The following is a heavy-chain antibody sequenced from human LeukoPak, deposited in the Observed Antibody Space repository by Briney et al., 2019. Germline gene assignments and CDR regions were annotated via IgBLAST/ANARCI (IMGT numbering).Heavy chain of an antibody. Sequence: PGGSLSLSCTASGFTFSNYGMSWVRQTPEKGLEWVANIKQDGSEKVYLDSVKGRFTISRDNAQTSLYLHMNSLRAEDTAVYYCARDPYSSSWSYGMDVWGQGTTVTVSS. CDR2: IKQDGSEK. D-gene: IGHD6-13*01. CDR3: ARDPYSSSWSYGMDV. V-gene: IGHV3-7*05. J-gene: IGHJ6*02. CDR1: GFTFSNYG.